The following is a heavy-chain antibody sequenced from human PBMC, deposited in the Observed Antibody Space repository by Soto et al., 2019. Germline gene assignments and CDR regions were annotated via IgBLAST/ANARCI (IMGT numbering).Heavy chain of an antibody. Sequence: QMQLVQSGPEVKKPGTSVKVSCKASGFTFTSSAVQWVRQARGQRLEWIGWIVVGSGNTNYAQKFQERVTITRDMSTSTAYMELSSLRSEDTAVYYCAVAPLIAARTLDYWGQGTLVTVSS. V-gene: IGHV1-58*01. CDR1: GFTFTSSA. D-gene: IGHD6-6*01. CDR2: IVVGSGNT. J-gene: IGHJ4*02. CDR3: AVAPLIAARTLDY.